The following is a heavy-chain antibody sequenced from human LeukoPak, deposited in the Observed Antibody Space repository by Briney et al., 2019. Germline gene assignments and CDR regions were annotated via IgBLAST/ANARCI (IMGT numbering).Heavy chain of an antibody. J-gene: IGHJ5*02. Sequence: PSETLSLTCAVYGGSFSGYYWSWIRQPPGKGLEWIGEINHSGSTNYNLSLKSRVTISVDTSKNQSSLKLSSVTAADTAVYYCARGRPIAAVNWFDPWGQGTLVTVSS. CDR3: ARGRPIAAVNWFDP. CDR2: INHSGST. CDR1: GGSFSGYY. V-gene: IGHV4-34*01. D-gene: IGHD6-13*01.